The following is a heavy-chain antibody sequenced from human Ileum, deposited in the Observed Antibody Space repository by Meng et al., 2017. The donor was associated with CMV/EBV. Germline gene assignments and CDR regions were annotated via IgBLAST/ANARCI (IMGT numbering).Heavy chain of an antibody. D-gene: IGHD1-26*01. Sequence: GPGLVNPPEPLSLPCTAYGDPISSGSHSWAWFRQPPGKRLEWIGEINHSGGSNYNPSLKSRVTISLDTSKTQFSLKLNSVTAADTAVYYCATGTSQAWELLHSWGQGILVTVSS. CDR2: INHSGGS. V-gene: IGHV4-39*07. CDR3: ATGTSQAWELLHS. CDR1: GDPISSGSHS. J-gene: IGHJ4*02.